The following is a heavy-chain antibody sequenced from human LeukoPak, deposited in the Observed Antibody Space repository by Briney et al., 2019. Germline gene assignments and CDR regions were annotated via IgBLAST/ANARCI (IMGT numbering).Heavy chain of an antibody. J-gene: IGHJ4*02. V-gene: IGHV4-59*01. D-gene: IGHD4-17*01. CDR3: ARCIESYGDYGY. Sequence: AETLSLPCTVSGGSISGFYWMCMRQPPGEGLEWIAYMYNSGSTNYNPSLKSRGNISIHTSKIQFPVKLSSLTAADPALYHCARCIESYGDYGYWGQGILVTVPS. CDR2: MYNSGST. CDR1: GGSISGFY.